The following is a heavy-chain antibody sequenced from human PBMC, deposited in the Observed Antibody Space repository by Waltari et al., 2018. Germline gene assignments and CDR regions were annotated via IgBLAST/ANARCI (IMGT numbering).Heavy chain of an antibody. CDR1: GDSIITTYYY. CDR3: ARVTSEFRSPYFYFDL. CDR2: IYYSGDT. Sequence: QLQLQESGPGLVKPAETLSLTCFVSGDSIITTYYYWGWIRQPPGKGLEWIGSIYYSGDTFYSPSLSSRVTISVDTSKNQFSLKLTSVTAADTALYYCARVTSEFRSPYFYFDLWGRGTLVTVS. V-gene: IGHV4-39*07. J-gene: IGHJ2*01.